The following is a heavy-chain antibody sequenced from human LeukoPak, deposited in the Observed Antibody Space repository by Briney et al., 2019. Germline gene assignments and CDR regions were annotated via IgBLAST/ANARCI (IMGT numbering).Heavy chain of an antibody. V-gene: IGHV1-18*01. CDR2: ISAYNGNT. CDR1: GYTFTSYG. Sequence: ASVKVPCKASGYTFTSYGISWVRQAPGQGLEWMGWISAYNGNTNYAQKLQGRVTMTTDTSTSTAYMELRSLRSDDTAVYYCARGLTGCSSTSCYVVVNAFDIWGQGTMVTVSS. CDR3: ARGLTGCSSTSCYVVVNAFDI. D-gene: IGHD2-2*01. J-gene: IGHJ3*02.